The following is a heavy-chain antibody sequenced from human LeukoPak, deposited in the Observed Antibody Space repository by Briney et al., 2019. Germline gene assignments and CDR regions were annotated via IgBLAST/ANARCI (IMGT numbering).Heavy chain of an antibody. Sequence: ASVTVSCKASGYTFTSNYIHWVRQAPGQGLEWMGMIYPRDGSTSYARKFQGRVTVTRDTSTSTVHMELSGLSSEDTAVYYCARDQEGFDYWGQGTLVTVSS. CDR3: ARDQEGFDY. CDR1: GYTFTSNY. CDR2: IYPRDGST. V-gene: IGHV1-46*01. J-gene: IGHJ4*02.